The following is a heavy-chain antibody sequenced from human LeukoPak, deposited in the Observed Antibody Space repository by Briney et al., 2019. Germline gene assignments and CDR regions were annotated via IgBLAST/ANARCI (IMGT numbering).Heavy chain of an antibody. CDR2: IIPIFGTA. CDR1: GGTFSSYA. Sequence: ASVKVSCKASGGTFSSYAISWVRQAPGQGLEWMGGIIPIFGTANYAQKFQGRVTITTDESTSTAYMELSSLRSEDTAVYYCARGFKYCSSTSCYTQFDYWGQGTLVTVSS. CDR3: ARGFKYCSSTSCYTQFDY. D-gene: IGHD2-2*02. V-gene: IGHV1-69*05. J-gene: IGHJ4*02.